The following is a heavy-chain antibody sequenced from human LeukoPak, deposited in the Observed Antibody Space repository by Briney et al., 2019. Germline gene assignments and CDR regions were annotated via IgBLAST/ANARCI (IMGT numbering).Heavy chain of an antibody. J-gene: IGHJ4*02. CDR1: GGSISSGGYY. CDR2: IYYSGST. V-gene: IGHV4-31*03. D-gene: IGHD1-1*01. CDR3: ARGELLNDSFDY. Sequence: PSETLSPTCTVSGGSISSGGYYWSWIRQHPGTGLEWIGYIYYSGSTYYNPSLKSRVTISVDTSKNQFSLKLSSVTAADTAVYYCARGELLNDSFDYWGQGTLVTVSS.